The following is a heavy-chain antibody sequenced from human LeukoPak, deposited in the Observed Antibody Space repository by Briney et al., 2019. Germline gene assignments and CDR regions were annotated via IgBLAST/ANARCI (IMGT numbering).Heavy chain of an antibody. CDR1: GYTFTNYD. CDR2: INPNSGGT. CDR3: ARARSSRYCSSTSCFPFDY. D-gene: IGHD2-2*01. J-gene: IGHJ4*02. Sequence: ASVKVSCKASGYTFTNYDINWVRQATGQGLEWMGWINPNSGGTNYAQKFQGRVTMTRDTSISTAYMELSRLRSDDTAVYYCARARSSRYCSSTSCFPFDYWGQGTLVTVSS. V-gene: IGHV1-2*02.